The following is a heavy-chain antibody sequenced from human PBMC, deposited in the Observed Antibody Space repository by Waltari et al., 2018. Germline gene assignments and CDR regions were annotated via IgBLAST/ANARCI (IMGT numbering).Heavy chain of an antibody. Sequence: EVQLLESGGGLVQPGGSLRLSCAASGFTFSIYAMGWVRPAPGQGLAWVSAISVSGGSTYYADSVKGRFTISRDNSKNTLYLQMNSLRTEDTAVYYCAKNRPNYDILTGYYSYYYYYMDVWGKGTTVTVSS. CDR3: AKNRPNYDILTGYYSYYYYYMDV. CDR1: GFTFSIYA. J-gene: IGHJ6*03. D-gene: IGHD3-9*01. V-gene: IGHV3-23*01. CDR2: ISVSGGST.